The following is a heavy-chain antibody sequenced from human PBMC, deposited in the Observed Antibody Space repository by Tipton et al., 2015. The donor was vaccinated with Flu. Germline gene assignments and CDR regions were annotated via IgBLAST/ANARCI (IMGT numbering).Heavy chain of an antibody. D-gene: IGHD3-3*01. CDR1: GGTFSSYA. CDR2: IIPIFGTA. V-gene: IGHV1-69*06. Sequence: QSGAEVKKPGSSVKVSCKASGGTFSSYAISWVRQAPGQGLEWMRGIIPIFGTANYAQKFQGRVTITADKSTSTAYMELSSLRSEDTAVYYCARDLNYDFWSGPTSSGGNWFDPWGQGTLVTVSS. J-gene: IGHJ5*02. CDR3: ARDLNYDFWSGPTSSGGNWFDP.